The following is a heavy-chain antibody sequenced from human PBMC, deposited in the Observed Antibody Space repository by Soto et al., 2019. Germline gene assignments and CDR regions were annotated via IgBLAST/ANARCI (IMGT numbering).Heavy chain of an antibody. CDR2: INHSGST. J-gene: IGHJ6*02. Sequence: QVQLQQWGAGLLKPSETLSLTCAVYGGSFSGYYWSWIHQPPGKGLEWIGEINHSGSTNYNPSLKSRVTISVDTSKNQSSLKLSSVTAADTAVYYCARVTGRYYYGMDVWGQGTTVTVSS. V-gene: IGHV4-34*01. CDR1: GGSFSGYY. CDR3: ARVTGRYYYGMDV.